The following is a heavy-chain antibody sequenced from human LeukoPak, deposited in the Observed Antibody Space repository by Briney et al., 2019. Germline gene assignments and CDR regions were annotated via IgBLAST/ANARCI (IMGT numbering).Heavy chain of an antibody. CDR3: ARDGGQQLTYDAFDI. D-gene: IGHD6-13*01. V-gene: IGHV3-48*01. Sequence: GGSLRLSCAASGFTFSSYSMNWARQAPGKGLEWVSYISSSSSTIYYADSVKGRFTISRDNAKNSLYLQMNSPRAEDTAVYYCARDGGQQLTYDAFDIWGQGTMVTVSS. CDR2: ISSSSSTI. J-gene: IGHJ3*02. CDR1: GFTFSSYS.